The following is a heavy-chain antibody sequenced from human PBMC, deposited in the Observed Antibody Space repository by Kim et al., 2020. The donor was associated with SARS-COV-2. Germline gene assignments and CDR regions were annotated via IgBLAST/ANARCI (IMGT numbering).Heavy chain of an antibody. Sequence: SLKSRVTISVDTSKNQFSLELSSVTAADTAVYYCARGRNDFWSGYRVFDYWGQGTLVTVSS. V-gene: IGHV4-34*01. J-gene: IGHJ4*02. D-gene: IGHD3-3*01. CDR3: ARGRNDFWSGYRVFDY.